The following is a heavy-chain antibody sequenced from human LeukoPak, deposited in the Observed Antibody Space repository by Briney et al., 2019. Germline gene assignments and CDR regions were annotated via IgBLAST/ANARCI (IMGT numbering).Heavy chain of an antibody. J-gene: IGHJ4*02. CDR3: TRAVGLGPGAHFDQ. V-gene: IGHV3-11*01. CDR1: GFSFSRYY. CDR2: IPTSGISV. D-gene: IGHD1-26*01. Sequence: GGSLRLSCAASGFSFSRYYMRWVRQTPGKALEWISYIPTSGISVQYADSVRGRFTASRDDAKNSLHLQMDSLRVEDTAVYYCTRAVGLGPGAHFDQWGQGALVIVSS.